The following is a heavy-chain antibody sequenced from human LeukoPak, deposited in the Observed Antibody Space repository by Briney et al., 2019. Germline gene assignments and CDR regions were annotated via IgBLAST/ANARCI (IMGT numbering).Heavy chain of an antibody. J-gene: IGHJ6*02. D-gene: IGHD3-9*01. Sequence: SETLSLTCAVYGGSFSGYYWSWIRQPPGKGLEWIGEINHSGSTNYNPSLKSRVTISVDTSKNQFSLKLSSVAAADTAVYYCAREPFGYYDISTGQVSFGLDVWGQGTTVTVSS. CDR1: GGSFSGYY. CDR2: INHSGST. V-gene: IGHV4-34*01. CDR3: AREPFGYYDISTGQVSFGLDV.